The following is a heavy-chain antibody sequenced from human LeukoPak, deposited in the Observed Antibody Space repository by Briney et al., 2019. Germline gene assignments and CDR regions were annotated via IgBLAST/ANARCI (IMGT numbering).Heavy chain of an antibody. CDR2: ISASGTT. CDR3: TKGSSYNWNLFDH. J-gene: IGHJ4*02. V-gene: IGHV4-4*07. D-gene: IGHD1-20*01. Sequence: SETLSLTCTVSGGSMSDFYWSSNRHPAGKGLEWIGRISASGTTDYNPSLKRRLTMSVDTSKNQVSLRLSSVTAADTAMYYCTKGSSYNWNLFDHWGQGALVTVSS. CDR1: GGSMSDFY.